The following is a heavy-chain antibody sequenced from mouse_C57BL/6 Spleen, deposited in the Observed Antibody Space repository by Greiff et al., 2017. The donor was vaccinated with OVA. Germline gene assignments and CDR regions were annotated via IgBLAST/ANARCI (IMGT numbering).Heavy chain of an antibody. V-gene: IGHV1-15*01. J-gene: IGHJ2*01. CDR2: IDPETGGT. D-gene: IGHD1-1*01. CDR1: GYTFTDYE. CDR3: TRPHYYGTVYFDY. Sequence: VKLQESGAELVRPGASVTLSCKASGYTFTDYEMHWVKQTPVHGLEWIGAIDPETGGTAYNQKFKGKAILTADKSTSTAYMELRSLTSEDSAVDYCTRPHYYGTVYFDYWGQGTTLTVSS.